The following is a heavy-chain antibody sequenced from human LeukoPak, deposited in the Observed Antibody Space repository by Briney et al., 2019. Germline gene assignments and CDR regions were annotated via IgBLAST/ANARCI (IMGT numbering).Heavy chain of an antibody. Sequence: GGSLSLSCAASGFTFSSYAMSWVRQAPGKGVEWVAAISGSGGSTDYADSVKGRFTISRDNSKNTLYLQMNSLRAEDTAVYYCAKDRYSSGGFQPPPPLFDYWGQGTLVTVSS. J-gene: IGHJ4*02. CDR3: AKDRYSSGGFQPPPPLFDY. D-gene: IGHD6-19*01. V-gene: IGHV3-23*01. CDR1: GFTFSSYA. CDR2: ISGSGGST.